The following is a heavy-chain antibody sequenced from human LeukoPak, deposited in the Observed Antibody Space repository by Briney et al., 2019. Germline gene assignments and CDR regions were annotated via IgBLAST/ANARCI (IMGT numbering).Heavy chain of an antibody. Sequence: GGSLRLSCAASGFTFSSYEMNWVRQAPGKGLEWVSFISSSGSTVYYADSVKGRFTISRVNAKNSLYLQMNSLRAEDTAVYYCARDQDYGGNSGYYCGMDVWGQGTTVTVSS. CDR1: GFTFSSYE. CDR2: ISSSGSTV. V-gene: IGHV3-48*03. J-gene: IGHJ6*02. CDR3: ARDQDYGGNSGYYCGMDV. D-gene: IGHD4-23*01.